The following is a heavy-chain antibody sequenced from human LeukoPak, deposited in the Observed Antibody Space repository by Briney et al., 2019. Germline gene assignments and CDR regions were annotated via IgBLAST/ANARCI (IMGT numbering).Heavy chain of an antibody. CDR3: AGLSSGLDY. J-gene: IGHJ4*02. D-gene: IGHD6-19*01. CDR2: INHSGST. V-gene: IGHV4-34*01. CDR1: GGSFSGYY. Sequence: SETLSLTCAVYGGSFSGYYWSWIRQPPGKGLEWIGEINHSGSTNYNPSLKSRVTISVDTSKNQFSLKLSSVTAADTVVYYCAGLSSGLDYWGQGTLVTVSS.